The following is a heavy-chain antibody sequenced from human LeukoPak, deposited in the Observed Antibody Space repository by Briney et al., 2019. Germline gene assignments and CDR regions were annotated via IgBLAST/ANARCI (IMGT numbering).Heavy chain of an antibody. V-gene: IGHV4-59*01. CDR3: ARVLGGSDYGSWYFDY. D-gene: IGHD4-17*01. J-gene: IGHJ4*02. Sequence: SETLSLTCTVSGGSTCTYYWSWIRQPPGKGLEWIGYIYYSGSTSYNPSLKSRVTISVDTSKNQFSLKLSSVTAADTAVYYCARVLGGSDYGSWYFDYWGQGTLVTVSS. CDR2: IYYSGST. CDR1: GGSTCTYY.